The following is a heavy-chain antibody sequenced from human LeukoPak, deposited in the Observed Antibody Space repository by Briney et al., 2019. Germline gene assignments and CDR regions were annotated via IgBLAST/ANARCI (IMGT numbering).Heavy chain of an antibody. J-gene: IGHJ4*02. CDR2: ISYDGSNK. V-gene: IGHV3-30*04. Sequence: GGSLRLSCAASGFTFSSYAMHWVRQAPGKGLEWVAVISYDGSNKYYADSVKGRFTISRDSSKNTLYLQMNSLRAEDTAVYYCAREDGDCSSTSCYRGADYWGQGTLVTVSS. CDR3: AREDGDCSSTSCYRGADY. CDR1: GFTFSSYA. D-gene: IGHD2-2*01.